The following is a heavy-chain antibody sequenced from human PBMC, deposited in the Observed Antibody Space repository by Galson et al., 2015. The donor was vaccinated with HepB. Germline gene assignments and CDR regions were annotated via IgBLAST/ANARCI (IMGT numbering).Heavy chain of an antibody. Sequence: SVKVSCKASGYTFSRFSISGLRQAPRQGLEWMGWISGYDVNVRYAQKFQGRLTMTTDTSTSTAHLDLRSLRSDDSAVYYCARGGLATIGGPTFDYWGQGTLVTVSS. CDR2: ISGYDVNV. D-gene: IGHD5-24*01. V-gene: IGHV1-18*01. CDR1: GYTFSRFS. CDR3: ARGGLATIGGPTFDY. J-gene: IGHJ4*02.